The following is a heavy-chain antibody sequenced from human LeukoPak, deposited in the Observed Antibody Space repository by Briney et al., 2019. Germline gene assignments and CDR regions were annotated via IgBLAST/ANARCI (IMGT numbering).Heavy chain of an antibody. D-gene: IGHD5-12*01. CDR1: GGSISSSSYY. CDR3: AKHSRSGYSAYENAFDI. J-gene: IGHJ3*02. Sequence: SETLSLTCTVSGGSISSSSYYWDWIRQPPGKGLEWSGRIYYSGSTYYNPSLKSRVTISVDTSKNQFSLKLNSVTAADTAVYYCAKHSRSGYSAYENAFDIWGQGTMVTVSS. V-gene: IGHV4-39*01. CDR2: IYYSGST.